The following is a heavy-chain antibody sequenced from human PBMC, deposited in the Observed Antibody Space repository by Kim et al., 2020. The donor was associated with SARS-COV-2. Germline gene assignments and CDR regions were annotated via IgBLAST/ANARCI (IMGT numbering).Heavy chain of an antibody. D-gene: IGHD6-6*01. CDR3: ARAVSYSRSSGYFDY. V-gene: IGHV1-46*01. J-gene: IGHJ4*02. CDR1: GYIFTSYY. CDR2: INPSADAT. Sequence: ASVKVSCKASGYIFTSYYVHWVQQAPGRGLEWMGVINPSADATTYGQKFLGRVTVTRDRSTNTVYMELSGLTSDDTAVYYCARAVSYSRSSGYFDYWGQG.